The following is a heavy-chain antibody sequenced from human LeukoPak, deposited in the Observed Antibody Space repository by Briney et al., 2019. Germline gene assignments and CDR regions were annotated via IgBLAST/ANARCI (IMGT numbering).Heavy chain of an antibody. CDR2: ISSSSTI. CDR3: ARGQVVGATFGMDV. CDR1: GFTFSSYG. D-gene: IGHD1-26*01. Sequence: GGSLRLSCAASGFTFSSYGMHWVRQAPGKGLEWVSYISSSSTIYYADSVKGRFTISRDNAKNSLYLQMNSLRAEDTAVYYCARGQVVGATFGMDVWGKGTTVTVSS. J-gene: IGHJ6*04. V-gene: IGHV3-48*01.